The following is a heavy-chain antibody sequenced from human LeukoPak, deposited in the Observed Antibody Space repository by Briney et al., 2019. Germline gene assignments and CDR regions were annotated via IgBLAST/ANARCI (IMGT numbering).Heavy chain of an antibody. V-gene: IGHV1-46*01. CDR2: INPSGGST. D-gene: IGHD2-21*01. CDR1: GYTFTSYY. J-gene: IGHJ4*02. CDR3: ARSRISWFSDY. Sequence: GASVKVSCKASGYTFTSYYMHWVRQAPGQGLEWMGIINPSGGSTSYAQKFQGRVTMTRDMSTSTVYMELSSLRSEDTAVYYCARSRISWFSDYWGQGTLVTVSS.